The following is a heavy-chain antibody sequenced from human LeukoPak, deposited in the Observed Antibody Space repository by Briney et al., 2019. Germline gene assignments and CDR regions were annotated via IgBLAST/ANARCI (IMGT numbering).Heavy chain of an antibody. CDR2: IYYSGST. V-gene: IGHV4-30-4*01. Sequence: SETLSLTCTVSGGSISSGDYYWSWIRQPPGKGLEWIGYIYYSGSTYYNPSLKSRVTISVDTSKNQFSLKLSSVTAADTAVYYCARVRGLVNGSGSSYGMDVWGQGTTVTVSS. CDR1: GGSISSGDYY. CDR3: ARVRGLVNGSGSSYGMDV. J-gene: IGHJ6*02. D-gene: IGHD3-10*01.